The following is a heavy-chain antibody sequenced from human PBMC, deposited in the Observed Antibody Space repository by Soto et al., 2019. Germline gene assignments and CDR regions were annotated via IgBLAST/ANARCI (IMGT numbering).Heavy chain of an antibody. CDR2: IIPMFHTP. D-gene: IGHD1-26*01. Sequence: QVQLVQSGAEVKKPGSSVKVSCKASGGSFRSYATSWVRQAPGQGLEWMGGIIPMFHTPSYAQKFQGRVTITADESTSTAYMEMSSLRSEYTSMYYCARPAGKGYYYHALDVWGQGTTVTVSS. CDR3: ARPAGKGYYYHALDV. J-gene: IGHJ6*02. CDR1: GGSFRSYA. V-gene: IGHV1-69*01.